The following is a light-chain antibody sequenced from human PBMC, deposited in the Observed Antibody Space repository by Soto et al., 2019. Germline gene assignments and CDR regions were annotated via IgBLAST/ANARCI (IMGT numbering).Light chain of an antibody. J-gene: IGKJ1*01. V-gene: IGKV1-5*01. CDR2: DAS. CDR3: QQYNSYSGT. CDR1: QSISSW. Sequence: DSHRIQSPYTLSASVGDRVTITCRASQSISSWLAWYQQKPGKAPKLLIYDASSLESGVPSRFSGSGSGTEFTLTISSLQPDDFATYYCQQYNSYSGTFGQGTKVDI.